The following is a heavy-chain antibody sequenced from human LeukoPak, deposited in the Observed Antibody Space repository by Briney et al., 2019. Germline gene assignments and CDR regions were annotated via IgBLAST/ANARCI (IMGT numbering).Heavy chain of an antibody. J-gene: IGHJ6*02. Sequence: SVKVSCKASGGTFSSYAISWVRQAPGQGLEWMGGIIPIFGTANYAQKFQGRVTITADESTSTAYMELSSLRSEDTAVYYCARPLGDMTTVTTRRNNGMDVWGQGTTVTVSS. CDR2: IIPIFGTA. CDR3: ARPLGDMTTVTTRRNNGMDV. D-gene: IGHD4-11*01. V-gene: IGHV1-69*13. CDR1: GGTFSSYA.